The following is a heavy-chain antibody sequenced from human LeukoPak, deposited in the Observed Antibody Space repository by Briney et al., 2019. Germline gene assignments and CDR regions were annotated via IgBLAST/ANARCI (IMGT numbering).Heavy chain of an antibody. Sequence: SETLSLTCAVYGGSFSGYYWSWIRKPPGKGLEWIGEINHSGSTNYNPSLKSRVTISVDTSKNQFSLKLSSVTAADTAVYYCARRKVRGPYYYYYMDVWGKGTTVTISS. D-gene: IGHD3-10*01. CDR2: INHSGST. CDR1: GGSFSGYY. J-gene: IGHJ6*03. V-gene: IGHV4-34*01. CDR3: ARRKVRGPYYYYYMDV.